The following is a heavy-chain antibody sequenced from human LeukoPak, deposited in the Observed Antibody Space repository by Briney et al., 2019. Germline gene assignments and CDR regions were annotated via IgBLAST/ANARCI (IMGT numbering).Heavy chain of an antibody. D-gene: IGHD4-17*01. CDR1: GFTFSSYG. V-gene: IGHV3-30*02. CDR2: IRYDGSNK. CDR3: AKDHSIYGDYPSLGY. Sequence: GGSLRLSCAASGFTFSSYGMHWVRQAPGKGLEWVPFIRYDGSNKYYADSVKGRFTISRDKSKNTLYLQMNSLRAEDTAVYYCAKDHSIYGDYPSLGYWGQGTLVTVSS. J-gene: IGHJ4*02.